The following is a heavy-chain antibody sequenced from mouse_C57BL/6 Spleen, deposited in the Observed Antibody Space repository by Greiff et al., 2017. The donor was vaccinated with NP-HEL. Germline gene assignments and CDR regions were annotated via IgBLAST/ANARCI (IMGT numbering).Heavy chain of an antibody. CDR1: GYTFTDYY. D-gene: IGHD2-5*01. V-gene: IGHV1-76*01. CDR3: ARTLYYSNPTGYFDV. Sequence: VQLQQSGAELVRPGASVKLSCKASGYTFTDYYINWVKQRPGQGLEWIARIYPGSGNTYYNEKFKGKATLTAEKSSSTAYMQLSSLTSEDSAVYFCARTLYYSNPTGYFDVWGTGTTVTVSS. CDR2: IYPGSGNT. J-gene: IGHJ1*03.